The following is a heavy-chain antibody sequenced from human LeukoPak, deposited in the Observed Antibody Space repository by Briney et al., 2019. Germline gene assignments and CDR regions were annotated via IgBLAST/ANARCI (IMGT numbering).Heavy chain of an antibody. CDR3: AKVAHYYYGSESYYFFEH. CDR1: GFTFSSNG. Sequence: GSLRLSCAASGFTFSSNGMSWVRQAPGKGLEWVSYISSSSSTIYYADSVKGRFTISRDNAKNSLYLQMNSLRVEDTAVYYCAKVAHYYYGSESYYFFEHWGQGTPVTASS. V-gene: IGHV3-48*01. J-gene: IGHJ4*02. CDR2: ISSSSSTI. D-gene: IGHD3-10*01.